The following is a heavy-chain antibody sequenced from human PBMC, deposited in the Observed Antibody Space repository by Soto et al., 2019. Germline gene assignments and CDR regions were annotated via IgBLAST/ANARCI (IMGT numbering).Heavy chain of an antibody. J-gene: IGHJ4*02. D-gene: IGHD5-18*01. CDR3: ASRRGYTYGPPDC. V-gene: IGHV3-53*01. Sequence: PGGSLRLSCAASEFTVSSNYMNWVRQAPGKGLECVSIMYSGGSTYYADSVKGRFTISRDNSKNTLYLQMNSLRADDTAVYYCASRRGYTYGPPDCWGQGTLVTVSS. CDR1: EFTVSSNY. CDR2: MYSGGST.